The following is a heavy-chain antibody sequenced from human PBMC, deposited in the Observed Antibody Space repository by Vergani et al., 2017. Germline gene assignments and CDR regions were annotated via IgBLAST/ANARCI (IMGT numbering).Heavy chain of an antibody. Sequence: QVQLVQSGAEVKKPGASVKVSCKASGYTFTSYGISWVRQAPGQGLEWMGWINPNSGGTNYAQKFQGRVTITADTSTDTAYMELSSLRSEDTAVYYCATDRGTSYNWFDPWGQGTLVTVSS. CDR2: INPNSGGT. CDR1: GYTFTSYG. V-gene: IGHV1-18*04. D-gene: IGHD1-26*01. CDR3: ATDRGTSYNWFDP. J-gene: IGHJ5*02.